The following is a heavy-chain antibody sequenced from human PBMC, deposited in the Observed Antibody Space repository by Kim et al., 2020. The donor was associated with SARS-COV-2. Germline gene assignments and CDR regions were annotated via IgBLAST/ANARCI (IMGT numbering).Heavy chain of an antibody. Sequence: LKSRVTISVDTSKNQFSLKLSSVTAADTAVYYCARNTIFGVVIIDYFDYWGQGTLVTVSS. CDR3: ARNTIFGVVIIDYFDY. V-gene: IGHV4-39*01. D-gene: IGHD3-3*01. J-gene: IGHJ4*02.